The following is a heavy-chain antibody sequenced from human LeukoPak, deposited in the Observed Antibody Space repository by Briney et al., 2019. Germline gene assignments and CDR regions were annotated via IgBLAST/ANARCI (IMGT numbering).Heavy chain of an antibody. CDR3: AGLGYSSGWYPLLE. Sequence: PSETLSLTCTVSGGSISSYYWSWLRQPPGKGLEWFGYIYYSGSTNYNPSLKSRVTISVDTSKNQFSLKLSSVTAADTAVYYCAGLGYSSGWYPLLEWGQGTLVTVSS. J-gene: IGHJ4*02. D-gene: IGHD6-19*01. CDR1: GGSISSYY. V-gene: IGHV4-59*01. CDR2: IYYSGST.